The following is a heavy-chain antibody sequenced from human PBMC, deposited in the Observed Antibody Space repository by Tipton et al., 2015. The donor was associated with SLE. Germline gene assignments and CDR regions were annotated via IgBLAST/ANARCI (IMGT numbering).Heavy chain of an antibody. CDR2: IFYSGST. Sequence: LRLSCTVSRDSIISGSSYWSWVRQHPGKGLEWIGYIFYSGSTYYNPSLQSRVTLSIDRSNNQFSLNVNSVTAADTAVYYCARAGAAALFNWFDPWGQGTLVIVSS. J-gene: IGHJ5*02. V-gene: IGHV4-31*02. CDR1: RDSIISGSSY. D-gene: IGHD6-13*01. CDR3: ARAGAAALFNWFDP.